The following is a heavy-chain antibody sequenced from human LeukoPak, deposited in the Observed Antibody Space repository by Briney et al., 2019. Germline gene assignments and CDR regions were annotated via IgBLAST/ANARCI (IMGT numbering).Heavy chain of an antibody. CDR1: GGSISSGDYY. J-gene: IGHJ4*02. V-gene: IGHV4-30-4*08. Sequence: TLSLTCTVSGGSISSGDYYWSWIRQPPGKGLEWIGYIYYSGSTYYNPSLKSRVTISVDTSKNQFSLKLSSVTAADTAVYYCARGIVVVPAAAYYFDYWGQGTLVTVSS. CDR3: ARGIVVVPAAAYYFDY. CDR2: IYYSGST. D-gene: IGHD2-2*01.